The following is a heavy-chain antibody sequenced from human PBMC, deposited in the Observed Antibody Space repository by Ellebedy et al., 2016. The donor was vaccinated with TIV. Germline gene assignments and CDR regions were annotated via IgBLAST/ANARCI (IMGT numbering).Heavy chain of an antibody. V-gene: IGHV1-69*13. CDR1: GYTFTSYD. D-gene: IGHD3-22*01. Sequence: SVKVSCXASGYTFTSYDINWVRQAPGQGLEWMGGIIPIFGTANYAQKFQGRVTITADESTSTAYMELSSLRSEDTAVYYCARDKGYYDSSGQNWFDPWGQGTLVTVSS. J-gene: IGHJ5*02. CDR2: IIPIFGTA. CDR3: ARDKGYYDSSGQNWFDP.